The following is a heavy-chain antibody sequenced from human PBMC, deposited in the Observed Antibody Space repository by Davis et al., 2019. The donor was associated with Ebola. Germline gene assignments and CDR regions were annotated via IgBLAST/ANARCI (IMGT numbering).Heavy chain of an antibody. CDR3: ARDPYSSSWYANWFDP. D-gene: IGHD6-13*01. Sequence: SVKVSCKASGGTFSSYAISWVRQAPGQGLEWMGRIIPILGIANYAQKFQGRVTITADKSTSTAYMELSSLRSEDTAVYYCARDPYSSSWYANWFDPWGQGTLVTVSS. CDR1: GGTFSSYA. J-gene: IGHJ5*02. V-gene: IGHV1-69*04. CDR2: IIPILGIA.